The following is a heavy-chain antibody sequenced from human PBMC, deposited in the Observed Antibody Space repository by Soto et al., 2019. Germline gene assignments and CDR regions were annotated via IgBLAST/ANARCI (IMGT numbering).Heavy chain of an antibody. J-gene: IGHJ4*02. CDR3: ARDRGVYCGGDCYDY. CDR1: GYTFTGYY. CDR2: INPNSGGT. D-gene: IGHD2-21*01. Sequence: ASVKVSCKASGYTFTGYYMHWVRQAPGQGLEWMGWINPNSGGTNYAQKLQGRVTMTTDTSTSTAYMELRSLRSDDTAVYYCARDRGVYCGGDCYDYWGQGTLVTVSS. V-gene: IGHV1-2*02.